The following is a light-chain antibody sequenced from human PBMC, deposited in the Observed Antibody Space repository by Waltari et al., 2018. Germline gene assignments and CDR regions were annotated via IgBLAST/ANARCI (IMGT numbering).Light chain of an antibody. J-gene: IGKJ1*01. CDR2: AAS. Sequence: DIQMTQSPSSLSASVGDRVTITCRASQGISSYLNWYQQKPGKAPKLLIYAASSLQSGVPSRFSGSGSGTDFTLTISSLQPEDFATYDCQQSYSTPRTFGQGTKVEIK. V-gene: IGKV1-39*01. CDR1: QGISSY. CDR3: QQSYSTPRT.